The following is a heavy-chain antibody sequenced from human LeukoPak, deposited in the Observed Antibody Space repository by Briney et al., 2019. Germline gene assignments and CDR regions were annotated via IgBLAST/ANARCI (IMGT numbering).Heavy chain of an antibody. CDR1: GGSISSSSYY. J-gene: IGHJ3*02. Sequence: PSETLSLTCTVSGGSISSSSYYWGWIRQPPGKGLEWIGEINHSGSTNYNPSLKSRVTISVDTSKNQFSLKLSSVTAADTAVYYCARAASTEYQLLMGDAFDIWGQGTMVTVSS. D-gene: IGHD2-2*01. CDR2: INHSGST. V-gene: IGHV4-39*07. CDR3: ARAASTEYQLLMGDAFDI.